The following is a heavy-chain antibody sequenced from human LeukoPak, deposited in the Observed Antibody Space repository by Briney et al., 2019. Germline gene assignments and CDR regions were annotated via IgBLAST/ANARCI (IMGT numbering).Heavy chain of an antibody. CDR1: GGSSSGYY. CDR3: ARSSCSWTIAFDI. J-gene: IGHJ3*02. CDR2: INHSGST. D-gene: IGHD2-15*01. V-gene: IGHV4-34*01. Sequence: SETLSLTCAVHGGSSSGYYWSWIRQPPGKGLEWIGEINHSGSTNYNPSLKSRVTISVDTSKNQFSLKLSSVTAADTAVYYCARSSCSWTIAFDIRGQGTMVTVSS.